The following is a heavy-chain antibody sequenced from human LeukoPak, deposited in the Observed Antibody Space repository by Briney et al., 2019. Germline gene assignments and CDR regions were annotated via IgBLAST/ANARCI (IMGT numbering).Heavy chain of an antibody. CDR2: INQDGIEK. V-gene: IGHV3-7*05. CDR1: GFTFSSNW. D-gene: IGHD5-24*01. J-gene: IGHJ3*02. CDR3: ARGFDGYYGFDI. Sequence: TGGSLRLSCAASGFTFSSNWMSWVRQAPGKGLEWVANINQDGIEKYYVASVKGRFTISRDNAKNSMYVQMNSLRAEDTAVYYCARGFDGYYGFDIWGQGTMVTVSS.